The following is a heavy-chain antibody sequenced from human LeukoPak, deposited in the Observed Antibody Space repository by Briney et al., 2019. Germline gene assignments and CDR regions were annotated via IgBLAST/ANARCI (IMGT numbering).Heavy chain of an antibody. Sequence: SETLSLTCAVYGGSFSGYYWSWIRQPPGKGLEWIGETNHSGSTNYNPSLKSRVTISVDTSKNQFSLKLSSVTAADTAVYYCARQAYAAATDYWGQGTLVTVSS. V-gene: IGHV4-34*01. CDR2: TNHSGST. CDR3: ARQAYAAATDY. D-gene: IGHD6-13*01. J-gene: IGHJ4*02. CDR1: GGSFSGYY.